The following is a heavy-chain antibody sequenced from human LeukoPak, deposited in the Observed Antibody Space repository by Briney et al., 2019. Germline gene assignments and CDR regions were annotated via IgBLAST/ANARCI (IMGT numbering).Heavy chain of an antibody. CDR1: GYTFTGYY. J-gene: IGHJ5*02. V-gene: IGHV1-2*02. CDR3: ARSLGAAAGTIWFDP. Sequence: ASVKVSCKASGYTFTGYYMHWVRQAPGQGLEWMGWINPNSGGTNYAQKFQGRVTMTRDTSISTAYMELSRLRSDDTAVYYCARSLGAAAGTIWFDPWGQGTLVTVPS. CDR2: INPNSGGT. D-gene: IGHD6-13*01.